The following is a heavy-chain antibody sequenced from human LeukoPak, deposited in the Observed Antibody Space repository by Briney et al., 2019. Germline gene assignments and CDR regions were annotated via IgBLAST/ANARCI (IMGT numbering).Heavy chain of an antibody. D-gene: IGHD6-13*01. CDR3: ARDPPYSSSARGY. CDR1: GGSISSSSYY. Sequence: SETLSLTCTVSGGSISSSSYYWGWIRQPPGKGLEWIGSIYYSGSTYYNPSLKSRVTISVDTSKNQFSLKLSSVTAADTAVYYCARDPPYSSSARGYWGQGTLVTVSS. V-gene: IGHV4-39*07. CDR2: IYYSGST. J-gene: IGHJ4*02.